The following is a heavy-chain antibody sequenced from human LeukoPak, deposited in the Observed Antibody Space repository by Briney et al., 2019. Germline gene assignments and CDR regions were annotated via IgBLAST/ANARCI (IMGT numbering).Heavy chain of an antibody. V-gene: IGHV4-31*03. CDR2: IYYSGST. J-gene: IGHJ5*02. CDR1: GGSISSGGYY. D-gene: IGHD3-10*01. CDR3: ARYGSGSYGEPNWFDP. Sequence: SETLSLTCTVSGGSISSGGYYWSWIRQHPGKGLEWIGYIYYSGSTYYNPSLKGRVTISVDTSKNQFSLKLSSVTAADTAVYYCARYGSGSYGEPNWFDPWGQGTLVTVSS.